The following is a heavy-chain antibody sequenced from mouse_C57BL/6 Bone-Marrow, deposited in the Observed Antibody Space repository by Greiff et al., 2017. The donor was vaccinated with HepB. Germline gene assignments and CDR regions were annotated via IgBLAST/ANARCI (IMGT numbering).Heavy chain of an antibody. V-gene: IGHV1-80*01. CDR1: GYAFSSYW. CDR2: IYPGDGDT. Sequence: QVQLQQSGAELVKPGASVKISCKASGYAFSSYWMNWVKQRPGKGLEWIGQIYPGDGDTNYNGKFKGKATLTADKSSSTAYMQLSSLTSEDSAVYFCARGERTTVNFDYWGQGTTLTVSS. CDR3: ARGERTTVNFDY. J-gene: IGHJ2*01. D-gene: IGHD1-1*01.